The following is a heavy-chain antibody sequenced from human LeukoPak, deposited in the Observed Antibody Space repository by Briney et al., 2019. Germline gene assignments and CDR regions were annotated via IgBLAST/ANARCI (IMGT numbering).Heavy chain of an antibody. CDR2: VDPEDGET. V-gene: IGHV1-69-2*01. J-gene: IGHJ3*02. D-gene: IGHD2-21*01. CDR1: GYTFTDYY. Sequence: ASVKVSCKVSGYTFTDYYMHWVQQAPGKGLECMGLVDPEDGETIYAEKFQGRVTITADTSTDTAYMELSSLRSEDTAVYYCATGSIAIGAFDIWGQGTMVTVSS. CDR3: ATGSIAIGAFDI.